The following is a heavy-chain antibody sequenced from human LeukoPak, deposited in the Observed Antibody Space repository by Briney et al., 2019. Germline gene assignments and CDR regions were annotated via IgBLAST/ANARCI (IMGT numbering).Heavy chain of an antibody. CDR2: INHSGST. CDR1: GGSFSGYY. D-gene: IGHD3-16*01. Sequence: PSETLSLTCAVYGGSFSGYYRSWIRQPPGKGLEWIGEINHSGSTNYNPSLKSRVTISVDTSKNQFSLKLSSVTAADTAVYYCARGGGTYYFDYWGQGTLVTVSS. CDR3: ARGGGTYYFDY. V-gene: IGHV4-34*01. J-gene: IGHJ4*02.